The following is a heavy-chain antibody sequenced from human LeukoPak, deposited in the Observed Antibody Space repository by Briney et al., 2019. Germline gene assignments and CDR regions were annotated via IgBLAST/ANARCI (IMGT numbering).Heavy chain of an antibody. CDR2: ISGSGGST. J-gene: IGHJ4*02. V-gene: IGHV3-23*01. CDR1: GFTFSNYV. CDR3: AKGPVRVSQDY. Sequence: GGSLRLSFAASGFTFSNYVMDWVRQAPGKGPELVSGISGSGGSTYYADSVKGRFTISRDNSKNTLSLQMNSLRAEDTAVYYCAKGPVRVSQDYWGRGTLVTVSS.